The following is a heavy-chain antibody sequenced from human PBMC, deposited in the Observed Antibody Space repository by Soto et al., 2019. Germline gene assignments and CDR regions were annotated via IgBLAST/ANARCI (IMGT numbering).Heavy chain of an antibody. Sequence: QVQLVQSGAEVKKPGSSVKVSCKASGGTFSSYAISWVRQAPGQGLEWMGGIIPIFGTANYAQKFQGRVTITADESTSTAYMELSSLRSEDTAVYYCASPYYYGSGSRDAFDIWGQGTMVTVSS. CDR3: ASPYYYGSGSRDAFDI. V-gene: IGHV1-69*01. J-gene: IGHJ3*02. CDR1: GGTFSSYA. CDR2: IIPIFGTA. D-gene: IGHD3-10*01.